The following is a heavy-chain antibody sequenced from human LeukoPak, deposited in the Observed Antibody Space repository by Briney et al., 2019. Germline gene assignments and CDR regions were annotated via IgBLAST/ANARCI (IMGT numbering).Heavy chain of an antibody. Sequence: ASVQVSCKASGYSLTEHYIYWVRQAPGQGLEWVGRINCNSGDANSAQKFQGRVTMTRDTSVSTAYMDLSSVTSDDTAVYFCARSAGHCSNGICFTDYYMDVWGRGTTLIVSS. CDR1: GYSLTEHY. CDR2: INCNSGDA. J-gene: IGHJ6*03. V-gene: IGHV1-2*02. D-gene: IGHD2-8*01. CDR3: ARSAGHCSNGICFTDYYMDV.